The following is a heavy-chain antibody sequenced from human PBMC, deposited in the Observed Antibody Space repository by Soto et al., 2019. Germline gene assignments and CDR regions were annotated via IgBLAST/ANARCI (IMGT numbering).Heavy chain of an antibody. Sequence: VESPKIPCQGPGYHFAIYWISLVRQMPGEGLEWMGRIDPIDSYTNYSPSFQGHVTISGDKLISTAYQQWCSLKASDTAMYYCARRYCSSASCPRNYYGMDVWGQGTTVTVSS. J-gene: IGHJ6*02. CDR1: GYHFAIYW. V-gene: IGHV5-10-1*01. D-gene: IGHD2-2*01. CDR3: ARRYCSSASCPRNYYGMDV. CDR2: IDPIDSYT.